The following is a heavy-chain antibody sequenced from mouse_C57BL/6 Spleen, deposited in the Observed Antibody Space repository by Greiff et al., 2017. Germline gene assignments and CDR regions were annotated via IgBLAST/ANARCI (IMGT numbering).Heavy chain of an antibody. Sequence: VKLQQSGAELVKPGASVKISCKASGYAFSSYWMNWVKQRPGKGLEWIGQIYPGDGDTNYNGKFKGKATLTADKSSSTAYMQLSSLTSEDSAVYFCARTGSNYDWFAYWGQGTLVTVSA. CDR2: IYPGDGDT. CDR1: GYAFSSYW. CDR3: ARTGSNYDWFAY. J-gene: IGHJ3*01. V-gene: IGHV1-80*01. D-gene: IGHD2-5*01.